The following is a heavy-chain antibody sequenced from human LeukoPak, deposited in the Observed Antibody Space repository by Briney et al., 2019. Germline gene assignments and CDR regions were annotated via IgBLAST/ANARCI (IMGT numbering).Heavy chain of an antibody. CDR2: IYSGGST. Sequence: PGGSLRLSCAASGFTVSSNYMSWVRQAPGKGLEWVSVIYSGGSTYYADSVKGRFTISRDNSKNTLYLQMNSLRAEDTAVYYCASASIVGATHDAFDIWGQGTMVTVSS. V-gene: IGHV3-66*01. D-gene: IGHD1-26*01. CDR1: GFTVSSNY. J-gene: IGHJ3*02. CDR3: ASASIVGATHDAFDI.